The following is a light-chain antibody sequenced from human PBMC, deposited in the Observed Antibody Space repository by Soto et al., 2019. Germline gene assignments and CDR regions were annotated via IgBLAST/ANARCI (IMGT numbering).Light chain of an antibody. CDR3: SSYAGNFWV. V-gene: IGLV2-8*01. J-gene: IGLJ3*02. Sequence: QSVLTQPPSASGSPGQSVTISCTGTSSDVGSYKYVSWYQQHPGKAPKLMVYEVTKRPSGVPDRFSGSKSANTASLTISGLQAEDEAEYYCSSYAGNFWVFGGGTKLTVL. CDR1: SSDVGSYKY. CDR2: EVT.